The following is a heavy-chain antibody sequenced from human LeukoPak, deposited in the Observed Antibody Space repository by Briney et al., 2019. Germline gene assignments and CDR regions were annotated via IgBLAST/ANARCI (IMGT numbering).Heavy chain of an antibody. CDR1: GFTVSGNY. J-gene: IGHJ4*02. CDR2: IYKNNNK. Sequence: PGGSLRLSCAASGFTVSGNYMTWVRQAPGKGLDWVSVIYKNNNKYHADSVRSRFTISRDNSRNTVYLKMNSLRAEDTAVYYCARGWSGYDYWGQGTLVTVSS. CDR3: ARGWSGYDY. D-gene: IGHD3-10*01. V-gene: IGHV3-53*01.